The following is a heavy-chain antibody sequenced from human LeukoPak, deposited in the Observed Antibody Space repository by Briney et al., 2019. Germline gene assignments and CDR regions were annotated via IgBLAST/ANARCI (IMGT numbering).Heavy chain of an antibody. CDR2: IYTSGST. J-gene: IGHJ6*03. V-gene: IGHV4-61*02. Sequence: SQTLSLTCTVSGDSISSGTFYWSWIRQPAGTGLEWIGRIYTSGSTNYNPSLKSRVTISVDTSKNQFSLKLSSVTAADTAVYYCARVNCSGGSCYSGYYYYMDVWGKGTTVTVSS. D-gene: IGHD2-15*01. CDR1: GDSISSGTFY. CDR3: ARVNCSGGSCYSGYYYYMDV.